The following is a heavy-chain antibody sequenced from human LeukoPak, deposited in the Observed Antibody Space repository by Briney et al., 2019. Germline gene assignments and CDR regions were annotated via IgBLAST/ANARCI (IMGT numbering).Heavy chain of an antibody. CDR2: INWNGGST. V-gene: IGHV3-20*04. J-gene: IGHJ4*02. Sequence: GGSLRLSCAASGFTFDDYGMSWVRQAPGKGLEWVSGINWNGGSTGYADSVKGRFAISRDNAKNSLYLHMNSLRAEDTALYYCARYSSGWYLGYFNYWGQGTLVTVSS. CDR1: GFTFDDYG. D-gene: IGHD6-19*01. CDR3: ARYSSGWYLGYFNY.